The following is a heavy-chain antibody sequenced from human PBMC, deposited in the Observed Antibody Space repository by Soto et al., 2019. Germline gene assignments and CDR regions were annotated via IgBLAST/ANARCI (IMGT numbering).Heavy chain of an antibody. J-gene: IGHJ4*02. CDR1: GGSVSSSSYY. V-gene: IGHV4-39*01. CDR3: GRLEGLATISYYFDY. D-gene: IGHD3-9*01. Sequence: QLQLQESGPGLVKPSETLSLTCTVSGGSVSSSSYYWGWVRQPPGKGLEWIGSVYYSGSTYYNPSLESRVTISVDKSKNQFSLKPMSLSAADTAVYDCGRLEGLATISYYFDYWGQGALVTVSS. CDR2: VYYSGST.